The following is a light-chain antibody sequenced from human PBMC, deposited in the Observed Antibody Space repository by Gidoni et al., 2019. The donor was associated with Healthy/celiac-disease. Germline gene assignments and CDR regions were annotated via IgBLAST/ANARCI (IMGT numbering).Light chain of an antibody. Sequence: IQMILSPSTLSASVADRVTITCPSSQSISSWLAWYQQKPGKAPKLLIYKASSLESGVPSRFSGSGSGTEFTLTISSLQPDDFATYYCQQYNSYPYTFGQGTKLEIK. J-gene: IGKJ2*01. V-gene: IGKV1-5*03. CDR3: QQYNSYPYT. CDR1: QSISSW. CDR2: KAS.